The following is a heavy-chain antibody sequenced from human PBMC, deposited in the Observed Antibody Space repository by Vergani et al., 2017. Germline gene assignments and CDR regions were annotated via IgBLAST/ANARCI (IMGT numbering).Heavy chain of an antibody. CDR3: AGVIAVAGSTKGFGY. CDR1: GYTFTGYY. J-gene: IGHJ4*02. D-gene: IGHD6-19*01. V-gene: IGHV1-2*02. CDR2: INPNSGGT. Sequence: QVQLVQSGAEVKKPGASVKVSCKASGYTFTGYYMHWVRQAPGQGLEWMVWINPNSGGTNYAQKFQGRVTMTRDTSISTAYMELSRLRSDDTAVYYCAGVIAVAGSTKGFGYWGQGTLVTVSS.